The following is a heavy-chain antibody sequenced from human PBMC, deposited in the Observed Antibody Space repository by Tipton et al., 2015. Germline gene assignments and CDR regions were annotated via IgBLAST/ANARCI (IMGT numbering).Heavy chain of an antibody. Sequence: SLRLSCAASGFTFSSHAMSWVRQAPGKGLEWVSAISGSGGSTYYVDSVKGRFTISRDNSKNTLSLQMNSLRTDDTAVYYCARASIIQGYYHDSSRYYLFNSWGQGTLVTVSS. CDR3: ARASIIQGYYHDSSRYYLFNS. CDR2: ISGSGGST. CDR1: GFTFSSHA. J-gene: IGHJ1*01. D-gene: IGHD3-22*01. V-gene: IGHV3-23*01.